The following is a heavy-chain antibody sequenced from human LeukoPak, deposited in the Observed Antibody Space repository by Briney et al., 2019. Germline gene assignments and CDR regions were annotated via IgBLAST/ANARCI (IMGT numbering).Heavy chain of an antibody. CDR3: AGAAAGHYYYYYMDV. D-gene: IGHD6-13*01. J-gene: IGHJ6*03. Sequence: SETLSLTCTVSGYSISSGYYWGWIRQPPGKGLEWIGSIYHSGSTYYNPSLKSRVTISVDTSKNQFSLKLSSVTAADTAVYYCAGAAAGHYYYYYMDVWGKGTTVTVSS. V-gene: IGHV4-38-2*02. CDR2: IYHSGST. CDR1: GYSISSGYY.